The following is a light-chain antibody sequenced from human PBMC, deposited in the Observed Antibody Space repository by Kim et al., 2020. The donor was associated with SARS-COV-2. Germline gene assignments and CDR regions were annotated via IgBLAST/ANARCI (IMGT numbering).Light chain of an antibody. Sequence: APGETTSLSCSASQRVSTNYFAWYQQRPGQAPRLLISGKSRRDTGIPDRFSGSGSGTDFTLTISRVEPEDFAVYYCQQYYSSPVTFGQGTRLEIK. CDR1: QRVSTNY. V-gene: IGKV3-20*01. J-gene: IGKJ5*01. CDR2: GKS. CDR3: QQYYSSPVT.